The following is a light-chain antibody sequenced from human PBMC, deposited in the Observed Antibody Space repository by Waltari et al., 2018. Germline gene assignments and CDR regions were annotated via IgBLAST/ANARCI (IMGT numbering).Light chain of an antibody. CDR3: QHYVRLPVT. CDR2: GVS. Sequence: EIVLTQSPGTLSLSPRERATLSCRASQSVGTSLAWYRQQKRGQAPRLLIYGVSSRATGISDRFSGSGFGTDFSLTISGLEPEDFAVYYCQHYVRLPVTFGQGTTVEIK. J-gene: IGKJ1*01. V-gene: IGKV3-20*01. CDR1: QSVGTS.